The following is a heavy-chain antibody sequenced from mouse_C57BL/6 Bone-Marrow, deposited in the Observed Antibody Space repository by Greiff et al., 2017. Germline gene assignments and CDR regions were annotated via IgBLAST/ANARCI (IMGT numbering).Heavy chain of an antibody. Sequence: VQLQQSGPELVKPGASVKISCKASGYAFSSSWMNWVKQRPGKGLEWIGRIYPGDGDTNYNGKFKGKATLTADKSSSTAYMQLSSLTSEDSAVXFCARSGDGYYVWYFDVWGTGTTVTVSS. CDR3: ARSGDGYYVWYFDV. CDR1: GYAFSSSW. V-gene: IGHV1-82*01. J-gene: IGHJ1*03. CDR2: IYPGDGDT. D-gene: IGHD2-3*01.